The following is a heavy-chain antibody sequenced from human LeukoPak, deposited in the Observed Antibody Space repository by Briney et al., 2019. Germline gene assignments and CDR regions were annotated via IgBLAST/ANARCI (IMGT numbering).Heavy chain of an antibody. J-gene: IGHJ5*02. D-gene: IGHD5-18*01. Sequence: ASVKVSCKASGYTFTTYGISWVRQAPGQGLEWMGGIRVYNGNTNYVQRLQGRVTMATDTSTSTAYMELRSLRSDDTAVYYCARSGYYSYGYDSWGQGTLVTVSS. CDR3: ARSGYYSYGYDS. CDR2: IRVYNGNT. CDR1: GYTFTTYG. V-gene: IGHV1-18*01.